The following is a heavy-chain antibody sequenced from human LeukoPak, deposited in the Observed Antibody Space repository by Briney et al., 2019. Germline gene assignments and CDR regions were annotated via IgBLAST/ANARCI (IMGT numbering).Heavy chain of an antibody. CDR2: INWNGGST. J-gene: IGHJ6*03. V-gene: IGHV3-20*04. Sequence: PGGSLRLSCAASGFTFDDYGMSWVRQAPGKGLEWVSGINWNGGSTGYADSVKGRFTISRDNAKNSLYLQMNSLRAEDTALYYCARAVEGFGDRPFYYYYYYMDVWGEGTTVTVSS. CDR3: ARAVEGFGDRPFYYYYYYMDV. D-gene: IGHD4-17*01. CDR1: GFTFDDYG.